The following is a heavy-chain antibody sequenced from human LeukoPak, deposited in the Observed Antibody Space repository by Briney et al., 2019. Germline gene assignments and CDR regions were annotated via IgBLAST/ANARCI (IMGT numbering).Heavy chain of an antibody. J-gene: IGHJ4*02. V-gene: IGHV4-39*07. D-gene: IGHD2-21*02. CDR2: IYYSGST. CDR3: ARDERDCGDCYSY. Sequence: SETLSLTCTVSGGSISSSSYYWGWIRQPPGKGLEWMGSIYYSGSTYYNPSLKNRVTISVDRSKNQFSLKLSSVTAADTAVYYCARDERDCGDCYSYWGQGTLVTVSS. CDR1: GGSISSSSYY.